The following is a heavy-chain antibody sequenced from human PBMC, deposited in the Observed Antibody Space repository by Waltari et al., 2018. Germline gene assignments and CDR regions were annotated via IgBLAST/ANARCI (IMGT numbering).Heavy chain of an antibody. Sequence: QLQLQESGPGLVKPSGTLTLNCAVSGDSLTFTHWWSWVRQSPQKGLEWRGQVHGSGKTNYNPSFASRVTIALDTSNNHFSLKVTSATAADTAVYFCARDRGRGLYLDTWGPGTLVTVSP. J-gene: IGHJ5*02. CDR2: VHGSGKT. CDR3: ARDRGRGLYLDT. CDR1: GDSLTFTHW. V-gene: IGHV4-4*02. D-gene: IGHD2-15*01.